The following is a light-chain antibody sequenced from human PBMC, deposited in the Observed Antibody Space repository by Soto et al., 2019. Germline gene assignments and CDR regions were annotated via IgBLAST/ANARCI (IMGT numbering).Light chain of an antibody. CDR3: LQALQTPFS. Sequence: ETVVTQSPLSLSVTPGEPASISCRSSQSLLHRDGNSYLDWYLQKPGQSPQLLIYVASNRASGVPDRISGSGSGTDFTLKINRVEAEDVGVYYCLQALQTPFSFGPGTKVEIK. CDR2: VAS. J-gene: IGKJ3*01. CDR1: QSLLHRDGNSY. V-gene: IGKV2-28*01.